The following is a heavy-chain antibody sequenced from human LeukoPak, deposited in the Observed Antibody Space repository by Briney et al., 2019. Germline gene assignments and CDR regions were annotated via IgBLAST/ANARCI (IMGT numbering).Heavy chain of an antibody. Sequence: GESLKISCRGSECTFSSYWIGWVRQMPGKGLEWMGIIYPGDSDTRYSPSLQGQVTISVDTSIGTAYLQWSSLKASDTAIYYCARQNDFRLDYWGQGTLVTVS. CDR2: IYPGDSDT. CDR3: ARQNDFRLDY. D-gene: IGHD3-3*01. CDR1: ECTFSSYW. V-gene: IGHV5-51*01. J-gene: IGHJ4*02.